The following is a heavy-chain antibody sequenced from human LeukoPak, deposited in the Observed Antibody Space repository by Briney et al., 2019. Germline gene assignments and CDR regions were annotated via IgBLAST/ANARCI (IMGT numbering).Heavy chain of an antibody. V-gene: IGHV1-18*01. CDR3: ARVAELLHYYYGMDV. CDR2: ISAYNGNT. Sequence: ASVKVSCKASGYTFTSYSISWVRQAPGQGLEWMGWISAYNGNTNYAQKLQGRVTTTTDTSTSTAYMELRSLRSDDTAVYYCARVAELLHYYYGMDVWGQGTTVTVSS. D-gene: IGHD1-26*01. J-gene: IGHJ6*02. CDR1: GYTFTSYS.